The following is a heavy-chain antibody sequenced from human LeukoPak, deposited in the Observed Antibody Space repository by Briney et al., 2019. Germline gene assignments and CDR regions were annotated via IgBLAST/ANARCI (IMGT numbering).Heavy chain of an antibody. J-gene: IGHJ4*02. D-gene: IGHD3-10*01. Sequence: SETLSPTCTVSGGPISSYYWSWIRQPPGKGLEWIGYIYYSGSTNYNPPLKSRVTISVDTSKNQFSLKLSSVTAADTAVYYCSSSRITMVRGVINGIFDYWGQGTLVTVSS. V-gene: IGHV4-59*08. CDR2: IYYSGST. CDR3: SSSRITMVRGVINGIFDY. CDR1: GGPISSYY.